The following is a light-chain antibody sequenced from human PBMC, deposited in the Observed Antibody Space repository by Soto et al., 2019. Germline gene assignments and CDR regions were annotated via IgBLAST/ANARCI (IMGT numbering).Light chain of an antibody. CDR1: QSVSTS. J-gene: IGKJ1*01. V-gene: IGKV3-11*01. Sequence: IVFTQAPATLSLTPGERAALSCRASQSVSTSLAWYQHKPGQAPRLIIYDAPKRAPGIPARFSGSGSGTGFTLTISSLEPEDFAVYYCQVRDVWPSFGQGTKVDIK. CDR2: DAP. CDR3: QVRDVWPS.